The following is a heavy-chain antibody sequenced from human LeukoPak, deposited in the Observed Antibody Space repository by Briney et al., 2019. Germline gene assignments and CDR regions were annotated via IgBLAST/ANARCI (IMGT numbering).Heavy chain of an antibody. CDR1: GHSISSGYY. CDR2: IYHSGST. D-gene: IGHD4-23*01. J-gene: IGHJ4*02. V-gene: IGHV4-38-2*02. Sequence: PSETLSLTCTVSGHSISSGYYWGWIRQPPGKGLEWIGSIYHSGSTYYNPSLKSRVTISVDTSKNQFSLKLSSVTAADTAVYYCARDTRTVAGVRLGHFDYWGQGTLVTVSS. CDR3: ARDTRTVAGVRLGHFDY.